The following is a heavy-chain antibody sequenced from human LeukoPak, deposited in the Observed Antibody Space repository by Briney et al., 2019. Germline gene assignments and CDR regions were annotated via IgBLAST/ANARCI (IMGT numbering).Heavy chain of an antibody. J-gene: IGHJ1*01. CDR3: ARVRDYYDSRGYYFEYFDH. CDR1: GFTFSSYA. Sequence: GGSLRLSCAASGFTFSSYAMSWVRQAPGKGLEWVSVLYSGSSTNYADSVKGRFTISRDNSKNTLYLQMNSLRAEDTAVYYCARVRDYYDSRGYYFEYFDHWGQGTLVTVSS. CDR2: LYSGSST. D-gene: IGHD3-22*01. V-gene: IGHV3-53*01.